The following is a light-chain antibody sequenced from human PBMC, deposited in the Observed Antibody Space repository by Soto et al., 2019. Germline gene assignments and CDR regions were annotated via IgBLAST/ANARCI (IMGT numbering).Light chain of an antibody. Sequence: QSVLTQPAAVSGSTGQSITISCTGTSSDVGYYNLVSWYQQHPGKAPKLIIYEVNKRPSGFSNRFSGSKSGNTASLTISGPQAEDEADYYCCSYAGSTTHYVFGTGTKVTVL. CDR3: CSYAGSTTHYV. V-gene: IGLV2-23*02. CDR2: EVN. J-gene: IGLJ1*01. CDR1: SSDVGYYNL.